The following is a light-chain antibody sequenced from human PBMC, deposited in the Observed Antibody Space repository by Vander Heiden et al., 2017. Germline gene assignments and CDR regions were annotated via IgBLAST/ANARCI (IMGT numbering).Light chain of an antibody. CDR3: CSYAGSSGKV. Sequence: QSALTQPASVSGSPGQSNTISCTGTSSDVGSYNLVSWYQQHPGKAPKLMIYEGSKRPSGVSNRFSGSKSGNTASLTISGLQAEDEADYYCCSYAGSSGKVFGGGTKLTVL. J-gene: IGLJ2*01. CDR1: SSDVGSYNL. V-gene: IGLV2-23*01. CDR2: EGS.